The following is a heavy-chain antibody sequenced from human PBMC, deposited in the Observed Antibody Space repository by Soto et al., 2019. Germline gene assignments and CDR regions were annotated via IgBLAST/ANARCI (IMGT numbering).Heavy chain of an antibody. J-gene: IGHJ5*02. Sequence: SETLSLTCSVSGDSISSDYWSWIRQPPGKGLEWIGYMYYTGATNYNPSLRSRVTISLDTSKKQFSLKLSSVTAADTAVYWCARDPVDGYAFFDNWGQGALVTVS. CDR1: GDSISSDY. CDR3: ARDPVDGYAFFDN. V-gene: IGHV4-59*01. D-gene: IGHD5-12*01. CDR2: MYYTGAT.